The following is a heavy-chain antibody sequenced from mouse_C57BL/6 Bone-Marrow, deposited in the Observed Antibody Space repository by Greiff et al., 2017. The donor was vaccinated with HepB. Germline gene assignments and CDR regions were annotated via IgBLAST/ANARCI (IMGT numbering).Heavy chain of an antibody. CDR3: ERWDL. Sequence: QVQLQQPGAELVRPGTSVKLSCKASGYTFTSYWMHWVKQRPGQGLEWIGVIDPSDSYTNYNQKFKGKATLTVDTSSSTAYMQLSSLTSEDSAVYYCERWDLWGRGTTLTVSS. J-gene: IGHJ2*01. CDR2: IDPSDSYT. V-gene: IGHV1-59*01. D-gene: IGHD4-1*01. CDR1: GYTFTSYW.